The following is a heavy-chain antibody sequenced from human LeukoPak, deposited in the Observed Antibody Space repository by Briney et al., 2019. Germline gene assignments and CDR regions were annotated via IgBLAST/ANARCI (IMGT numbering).Heavy chain of an antibody. J-gene: IGHJ5*02. V-gene: IGHV4-61*02. CDR3: ARDGDDFWNWFDP. D-gene: IGHD3-3*01. CDR1: GGSISSSNNY. CDR2: IYPGGST. Sequence: SETLSLTCTVSGGSISSSNNYWNWIRQPAGKGLEWIGRIYPGGSTNYNPSLKSRVTISLDTSGNQFSLKLSSVTATDSAMYYCARDGDDFWNWFDPWGQGTLVTVSS.